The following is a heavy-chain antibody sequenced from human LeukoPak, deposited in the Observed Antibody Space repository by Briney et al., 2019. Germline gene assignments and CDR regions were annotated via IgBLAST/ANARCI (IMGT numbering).Heavy chain of an antibody. J-gene: IGHJ4*02. Sequence: GSLRLSCAASGFIFNNYGLIWVRQAPGKGLEWVSAISGSGGSTYYADSVKGRFTISRDNSKNTLYLQMNSLRAEDTAVYYCAKVQYDILTGYRDYWGQGTLVTVSS. CDR1: GFIFNNYG. D-gene: IGHD3-9*01. V-gene: IGHV3-23*01. CDR2: ISGSGGST. CDR3: AKVQYDILTGYRDY.